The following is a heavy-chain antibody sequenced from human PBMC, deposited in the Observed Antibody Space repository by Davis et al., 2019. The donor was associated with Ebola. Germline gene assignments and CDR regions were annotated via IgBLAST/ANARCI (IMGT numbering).Heavy chain of an antibody. D-gene: IGHD3-22*01. CDR3: ARRAWYYDSSGYLDGMDV. Sequence: GESLKISCAASGFTVSSNYMNWVRQAPGKGLEWVSYISSSSSTIHYADSVKGRFTISRDNAKNSLYLQMNSLRDEDTAVYYCARRAWYYDSSGYLDGMDVWGQGITVTVSS. V-gene: IGHV3-48*02. CDR1: GFTVSSNY. CDR2: ISSSSSTI. J-gene: IGHJ6*02.